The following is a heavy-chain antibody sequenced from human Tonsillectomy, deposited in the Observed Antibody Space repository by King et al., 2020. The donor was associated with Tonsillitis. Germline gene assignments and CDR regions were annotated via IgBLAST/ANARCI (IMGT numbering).Heavy chain of an antibody. V-gene: IGHV3-23*04. D-gene: IGHD4-23*01. CDR2: ISASGGST. CDR3: AKANGGNSGWYFDL. CDR1: GFTFSSYA. J-gene: IGHJ2*01. Sequence: VQLVESGGGLVQPGGSLRLSCAASGFTFSSYAMSWVRQAPGKGLEWVSGISASGGSTYYVDSVKGRFTISRDNSKKTLYLRMNSLRAEDTAVYYCAKANGGNSGWYFDLWGRGTLVTVSS.